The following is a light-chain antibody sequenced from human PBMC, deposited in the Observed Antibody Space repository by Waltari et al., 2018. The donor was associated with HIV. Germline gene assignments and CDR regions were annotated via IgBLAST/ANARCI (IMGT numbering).Light chain of an antibody. Sequence: DIQMTPSTSSLSASLGDTVTITCRASQFISRYLSWYQQTPGNAPKLLIYAASSLQRGVPSRFSGSGAGTDFTLTISGLQSEDFATYYCQQSYTNPYTFGLGTQVDIK. CDR2: AAS. J-gene: IGKJ2*01. CDR1: QFISRY. CDR3: QQSYTNPYT. V-gene: IGKV1-39*01.